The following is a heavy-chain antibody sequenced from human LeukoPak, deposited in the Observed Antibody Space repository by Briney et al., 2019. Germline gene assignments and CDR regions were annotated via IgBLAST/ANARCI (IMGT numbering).Heavy chain of an antibody. J-gene: IGHJ5*02. Sequence: SGGSLRLSCAASGFTFSSYAMSWVRQAPGKGLEWVSAISGSGGGTYYADSVKGRFTISRDNSKNTLYLQMNSLRAEDTAVYYCAKIAKQLVLLNWFDPWGQGTLVTVSS. V-gene: IGHV3-23*01. CDR2: ISGSGGGT. CDR3: AKIAKQLVLLNWFDP. CDR1: GFTFSSYA. D-gene: IGHD6-13*01.